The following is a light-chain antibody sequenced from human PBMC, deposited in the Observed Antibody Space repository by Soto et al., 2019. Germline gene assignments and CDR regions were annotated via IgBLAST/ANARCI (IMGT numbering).Light chain of an antibody. CDR3: QQRSNWSIT. CDR1: QSVSSY. V-gene: IGKV3-11*01. CDR2: DAS. J-gene: IGKJ5*01. Sequence: EIVLTQSPATLSLSPGERATLSCRASQSVSSYLAWYQQKPGQAPRLLIYDASNRATGIPARFSCSGSGTDFSLTISNLEPEDFAVYYCQQRSNWSITFGQGTRLEIK.